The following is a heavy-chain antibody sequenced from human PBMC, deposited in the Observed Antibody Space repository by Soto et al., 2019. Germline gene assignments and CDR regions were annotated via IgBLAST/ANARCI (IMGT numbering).Heavy chain of an antibody. D-gene: IGHD2-21*02. V-gene: IGHV4-34*01. J-gene: IGHJ6*02. CDR3: ARDSCGGDCYTNYYYYGMDV. CDR2: INHSGST. CDR1: GGSFSGYY. Sequence: SETLSLTCAVYGGSFSGYYWSWIRQPPGEGLEWIGEINHSGSTNYSPSLKSRVTISVDTSKNQFSLKLSSVTAADTAVYYCARDSCGGDCYTNYYYYGMDVWGQGTKVTVSS.